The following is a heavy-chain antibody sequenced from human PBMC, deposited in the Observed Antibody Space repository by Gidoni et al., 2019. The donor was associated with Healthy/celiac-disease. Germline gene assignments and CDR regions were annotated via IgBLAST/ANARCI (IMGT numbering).Heavy chain of an antibody. V-gene: IGHV4-34*01. CDR2: INHSGST. Sequence: QVQLQQWGAGLLKPSETLSLTCAVYGGSFSGYYWSWIRQPPGKGLEWIGEINHSGSTNYNPSLKSRVTISVDTSKNQFSLKLSSVTAADTAVYYCARDRKWIAAAGKNYYYYYYMDVWGKGTTVTVSS. D-gene: IGHD6-13*01. J-gene: IGHJ6*03. CDR3: ARDRKWIAAAGKNYYYYYYMDV. CDR1: GGSFSGYY.